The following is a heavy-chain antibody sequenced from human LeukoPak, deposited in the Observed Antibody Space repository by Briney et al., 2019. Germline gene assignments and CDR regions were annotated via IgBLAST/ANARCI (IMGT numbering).Heavy chain of an antibody. CDR2: IYYSGST. Sequence: SETLSLTCTVSGGSISSSSYYWGWIRQPPGKGLEWIGSIYYSGSTYYNPSLKSRVTISVDTSKNQFSLKLSSVTAADTAVYYCARHGPYYYDSSGFYWGQGTLVTVSS. J-gene: IGHJ4*02. V-gene: IGHV4-39*01. CDR1: GGSISSSSYY. CDR3: ARHGPYYYDSSGFY. D-gene: IGHD3-22*01.